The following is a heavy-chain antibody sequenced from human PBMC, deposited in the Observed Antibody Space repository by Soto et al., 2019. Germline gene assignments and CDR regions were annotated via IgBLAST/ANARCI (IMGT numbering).Heavy chain of an antibody. J-gene: IGHJ5*02. CDR2: IKSKTDGGTT. CDR1: GFTFSNAW. CDR3: TTEVYDFWRSGFDP. Sequence: GGSLRLSCAASGFTFSNAWMSWVRQAPGKGLEWVGRIKSKTDGGTTDYAAPVKGRFTISRDDSKNTLYLQMNSLKTEDTAVYYCTTEVYDFWRSGFDPWGQGTLVTVSS. D-gene: IGHD3-3*01. V-gene: IGHV3-15*01.